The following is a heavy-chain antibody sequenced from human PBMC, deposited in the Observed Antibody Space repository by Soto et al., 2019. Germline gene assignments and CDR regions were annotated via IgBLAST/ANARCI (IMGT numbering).Heavy chain of an antibody. J-gene: IGHJ6*02. Sequence: SETLSLTCAVSGYSISRGSYWGWIPQPPGKGLEWIGSIYHSGSTYYKPYLKSRVTISVDTSKNQFSLKLSSVTAADTAVYYCARVGGYGMEVWDQGPTVT. CDR3: ARVGGYGMEV. CDR2: IYHSGST. D-gene: IGHD3-10*01. CDR1: GYSISRGSY. V-gene: IGHV4-38-2*01.